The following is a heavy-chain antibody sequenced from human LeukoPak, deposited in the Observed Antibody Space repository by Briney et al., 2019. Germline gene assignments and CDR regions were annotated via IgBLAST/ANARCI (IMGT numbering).Heavy chain of an antibody. CDR3: ARDKGIAARRRLYYFDY. CDR2: IWYDGSNK. D-gene: IGHD6-6*01. V-gene: IGHV3-33*08. CDR1: GFTFSSYS. J-gene: IGHJ4*02. Sequence: PGGSLRLSCAASGFTFSSYSMNWVRQAPGKGLEWVAVIWYDGSNKYYADSVKGRFTISRDNSKNTLYLQMNSLRAGDTAVYYCARDKGIAARRRLYYFDYWGQGTLVTVSS.